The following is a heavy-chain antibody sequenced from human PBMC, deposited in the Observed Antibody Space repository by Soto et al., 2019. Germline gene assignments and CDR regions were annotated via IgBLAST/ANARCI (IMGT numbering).Heavy chain of an antibody. D-gene: IGHD3-10*01. CDR2: VSTSGEA. J-gene: IGHJ6*01. CDR3: AKGSPQIGGLDV. Sequence: QPWGSLRLSCAASGFTLIDYDINFFRQVRGKGLQWVSSVSTSGEAYYLASVKGRFIISRDNAYNSLNLQLNSLTADDTAVYYCAKGSPQIGGLDVWGQGTTVTVSS. CDR1: GFTLIDYD. V-gene: IGHV3-13*01.